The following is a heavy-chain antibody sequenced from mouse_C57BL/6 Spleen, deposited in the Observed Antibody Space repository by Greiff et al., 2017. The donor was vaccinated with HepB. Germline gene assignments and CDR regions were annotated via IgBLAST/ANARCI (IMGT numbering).Heavy chain of an antibody. Sequence: QVQLQQSGAELARPGASVKLSCKASGYTFTSYGISWVKQRTGQGLEWIGEIYPRSGNTYYNEKFKGKATLTADKSSSTAYMELRSLTSEDSAVYFCARLLSTTVVATPFDYWGQGTTLTVSS. D-gene: IGHD1-1*01. J-gene: IGHJ2*01. V-gene: IGHV1-81*01. CDR1: GYTFTSYG. CDR3: ARLLSTTVVATPFDY. CDR2: IYPRSGNT.